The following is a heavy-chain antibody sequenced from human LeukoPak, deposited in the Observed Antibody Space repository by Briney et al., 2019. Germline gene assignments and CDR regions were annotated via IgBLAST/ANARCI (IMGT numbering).Heavy chain of an antibody. D-gene: IGHD3-16*02. CDR3: ARDSLHEYVWGSYRFFDY. Sequence: SETLSLTCTVSGGPISPYYWTWIRQPPGKGLEWIGYIYYTGTTNYNPSLKSRVTISVDTSKNQFSLRLSSVTAADTAVYYCARDSLHEYVWGSYRFFDYWGQGTLVTVSS. V-gene: IGHV4-59*01. J-gene: IGHJ4*02. CDR1: GGPISPYY. CDR2: IYYTGTT.